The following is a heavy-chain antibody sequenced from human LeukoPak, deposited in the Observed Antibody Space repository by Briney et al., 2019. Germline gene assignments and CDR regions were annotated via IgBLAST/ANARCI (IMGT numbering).Heavy chain of an antibody. D-gene: IGHD6-13*01. CDR3: ARDHPAAAPLDS. CDR1: GFTFSCCT. J-gene: IGHJ4*02. V-gene: IGHV3-21*01. CDR2: ISSSSNDI. Sequence: GGSLRLSCAAFGFTFSCCTMSWVRQAPGGGLEWVSSISSSSNDIYYTDSVKGRFTISRDNANNSLYLQMNSLSADDTAVYYCARDHPAAAPLDSWGQGTLVTVSS.